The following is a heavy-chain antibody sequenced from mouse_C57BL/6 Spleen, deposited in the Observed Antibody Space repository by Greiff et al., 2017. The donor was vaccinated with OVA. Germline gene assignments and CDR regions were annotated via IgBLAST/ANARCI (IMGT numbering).Heavy chain of an antibody. J-gene: IGHJ1*03. CDR2: INPGSGGT. Sequence: VQLQQSGAELVRPGTSVKVSCKASGYAFTNYLIEWVKQRPGQGLEWIGVINPGSGGTTYNEKFKGKATLTADKSSSTAYMQLSSLTSEDSAVYFCARSVVATRYFDVWGTGTTVTGSS. CDR1: GYAFTNYL. V-gene: IGHV1-54*01. CDR3: ARSVVATRYFDV. D-gene: IGHD1-1*01.